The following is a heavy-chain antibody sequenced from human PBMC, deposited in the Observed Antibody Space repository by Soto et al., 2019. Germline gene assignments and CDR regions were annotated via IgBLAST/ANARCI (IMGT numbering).Heavy chain of an antibody. Sequence: SETLSLTCTVSGASITSGTYYWGWIRQPPGKGLEWIGSLYFTGRTYYSPSLKSRVTISVDTSRTHFSLNLTSVTAADTAVYYCARRLARGVIGWFDPWGQGTLVTVSS. CDR3: ARRLARGVIGWFDP. CDR2: LYFTGRT. D-gene: IGHD3-10*01. J-gene: IGHJ5*02. V-gene: IGHV4-39*02. CDR1: GASITSGTYY.